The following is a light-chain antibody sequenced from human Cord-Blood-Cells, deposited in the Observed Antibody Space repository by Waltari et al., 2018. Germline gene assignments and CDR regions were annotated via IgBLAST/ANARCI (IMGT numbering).Light chain of an antibody. CDR1: QSVSSN. Sequence: ELFMTPSPATLSVSPGHIPTLSCSASQSVSSNLAWYQQKPGQAPRLLIYGAATRATGIPARFSGSGSGTEFTLTISSLQSEDFSVYYCQQYNNWPPYTFGQGTKLEIK. CDR3: QQYNNWPPYT. J-gene: IGKJ2*01. CDR2: GAA. V-gene: IGKV3-15*01.